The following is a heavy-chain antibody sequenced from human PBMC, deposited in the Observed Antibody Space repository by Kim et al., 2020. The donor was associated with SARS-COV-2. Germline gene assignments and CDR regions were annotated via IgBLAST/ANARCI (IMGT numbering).Heavy chain of an antibody. J-gene: IGHJ4*02. CDR3: TTDYYYDSSGYYYPYFDY. CDR1: GFTFSNAW. V-gene: IGHV3-15*01. D-gene: IGHD3-22*01. Sequence: GGSLRLSCAASGFTFSNAWMSWVRQAPGKGLEWVGRIKSKTDGGTTDYAAPVKGRFTISRDDSKNTLYLQMNSLKTEDTAVYYCTTDYYYDSSGYYYPYFDYWGQGTLVTVSS. CDR2: IKSKTDGGTT.